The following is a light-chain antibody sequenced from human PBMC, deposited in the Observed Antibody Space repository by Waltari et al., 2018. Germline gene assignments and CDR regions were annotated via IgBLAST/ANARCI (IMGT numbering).Light chain of an antibody. CDR3: QQCNSYLLT. J-gene: IGKJ4*02. CDR2: EAS. Sequence: DTQMTQSLPTLSPSVGDRVTFTCRASQSIGSALAWYQQKPGKAPKVVIYEASSLESGVPSRFSGSGSGTEFTLTISSLQPDDFATYYCQQCNSYLLTFGRGTKVEIK. CDR1: QSIGSA. V-gene: IGKV1-5*03.